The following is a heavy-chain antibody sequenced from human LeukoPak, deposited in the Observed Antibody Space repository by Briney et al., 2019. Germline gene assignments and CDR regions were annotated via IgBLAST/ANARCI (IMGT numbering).Heavy chain of an antibody. CDR2: TYTGGNS. J-gene: IGHJ3*02. CDR1: GFTVSSIH. Sequence: GGSLRLSFAASGFTVSSIHMVWVRQAPGKGLEWVSVTYTGGNSYYADSVKGRFIISRDISKNTLYLQMNSLRAEDSALYYCARGGRGSAAVVAPRSFDIWGQGTMVTVSS. V-gene: IGHV3-53*01. D-gene: IGHD3-22*01. CDR3: ARGGRGSAAVVAPRSFDI.